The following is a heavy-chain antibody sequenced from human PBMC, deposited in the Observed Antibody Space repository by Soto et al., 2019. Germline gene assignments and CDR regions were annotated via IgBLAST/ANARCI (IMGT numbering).Heavy chain of an antibody. D-gene: IGHD2-8*01. V-gene: IGHV1-69*01. J-gene: IGHJ4*02. CDR1: GCTFSSYA. CDR3: ARGPVLMVYALDY. CDR2: ISPIFGTA. Sequence: QVQLVQSGAEVKKPGSSVTVSCKASGCTFSSYAISWVRQAPGQGLEWMGGISPIFGTANYAQKFQGRVTITADESTSTAYMELSSLRSEDTDVYYCARGPVLMVYALDYWGQGTLVTVSS.